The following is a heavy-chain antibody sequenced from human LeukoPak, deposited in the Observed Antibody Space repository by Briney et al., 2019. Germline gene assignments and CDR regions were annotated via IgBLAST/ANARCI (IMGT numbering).Heavy chain of an antibody. V-gene: IGHV4-31*11. CDR1: GGSISSGDYY. D-gene: IGHD3-10*01. CDR2: IDYSGST. CDR3: ARVILVLWFGELSGDAFDI. J-gene: IGHJ3*02. Sequence: SETLSLTCAVSGGSISSGDYYWTWICQHPGKGLEWIGYIDYSGSTYYNPSLKSRVTISVDTSKNQFSLKLSSVTAADTAVYYCARVILVLWFGELSGDAFDIWGQGTMVTVSS.